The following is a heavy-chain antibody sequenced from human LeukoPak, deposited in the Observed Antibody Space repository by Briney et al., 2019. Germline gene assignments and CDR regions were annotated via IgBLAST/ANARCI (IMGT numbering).Heavy chain of an antibody. Sequence: ASVKVSCKASGYTFTSYGISWVRQAPGQGLEWMGWISAYNGNTNYAQKLQGRVTMTTDTSTSTAYMELRSLRSDDTAVYYCARDGYSSSWYTVYYYYMDVWGKGTTVTVSS. CDR3: ARDGYSSSWYTVYYYYMDV. V-gene: IGHV1-18*01. J-gene: IGHJ6*03. CDR2: ISAYNGNT. D-gene: IGHD6-13*01. CDR1: GYTFTSYG.